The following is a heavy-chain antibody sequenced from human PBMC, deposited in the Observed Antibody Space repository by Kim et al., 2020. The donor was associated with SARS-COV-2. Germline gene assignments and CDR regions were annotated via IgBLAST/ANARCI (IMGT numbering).Heavy chain of an antibody. Sequence: GRFTISRDNYKNTLYLQMNSLRAEDTAVYYCAKDDRIMVRGVIFFYGMDVWGQGTTVTVSS. J-gene: IGHJ6*02. D-gene: IGHD3-10*01. V-gene: IGHV3-30*02. CDR3: AKDDRIMVRGVIFFYGMDV.